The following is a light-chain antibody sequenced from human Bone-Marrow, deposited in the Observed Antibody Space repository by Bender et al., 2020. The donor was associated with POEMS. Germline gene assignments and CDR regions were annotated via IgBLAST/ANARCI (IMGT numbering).Light chain of an antibody. CDR1: ALPYQH. Sequence: SYELTQPPSVSVSPGQTARITCSADALPYQHAYWYQQKPGQAPLLVIYQDTERPSGIPERFSGSTSGTTVTLTITGVQAEDEADYYCQSADSSGTYVVFGGGTKLTVL. J-gene: IGLJ2*01. CDR2: QDT. CDR3: QSADSSGTYVV. V-gene: IGLV3-25*03.